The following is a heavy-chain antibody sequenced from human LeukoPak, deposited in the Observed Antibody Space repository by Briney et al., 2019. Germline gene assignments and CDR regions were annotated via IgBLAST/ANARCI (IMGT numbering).Heavy chain of an antibody. CDR3: ARDSNLEWLLYSAFDI. J-gene: IGHJ3*02. V-gene: IGHV1-2*02. CDR2: INPNSGGT. D-gene: IGHD3-3*01. CDR1: GYTFTGYY. Sequence: ASVKVSCKSSGYTFTGYYMHWVRQAPGQGLEWMGWINPNSGGTNYAQKFQGRVTMTRDTSISTAYMELSRLRSDDTAVYYCARDSNLEWLLYSAFDIWGQGTMVTVSS.